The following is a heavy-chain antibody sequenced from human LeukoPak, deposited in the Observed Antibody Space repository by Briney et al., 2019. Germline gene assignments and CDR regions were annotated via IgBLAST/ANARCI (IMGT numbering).Heavy chain of an antibody. CDR3: ARDAYYYDSSGYHPVDY. J-gene: IGHJ4*02. CDR1: GYTFTSYG. D-gene: IGHD3-22*01. Sequence: ASVKVSCKASGYTFTSYGISWVRQAPGQGLEWMGWISAYNGNTNYAQKLQGRVIMTTDTSTSTAYMELRSLRSDDTAVYYCARDAYYYDSSGYHPVDYWGQGTLVTVSS. V-gene: IGHV1-18*01. CDR2: ISAYNGNT.